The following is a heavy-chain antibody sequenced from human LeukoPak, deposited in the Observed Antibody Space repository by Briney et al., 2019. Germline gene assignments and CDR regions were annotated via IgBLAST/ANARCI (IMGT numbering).Heavy chain of an antibody. D-gene: IGHD3-22*01. Sequence: ASVKVSRKASGYTFTGYYMHWVRQAPGQALEWMGWINPNSGGTNYAQKFQGRVTMTRDTSISTAYMELSRLRSDDTAVYYCARGDLITMIVVASWFDPWGQGTLVTVSS. J-gene: IGHJ5*02. CDR2: INPNSGGT. CDR1: GYTFTGYY. CDR3: ARGDLITMIVVASWFDP. V-gene: IGHV1-2*02.